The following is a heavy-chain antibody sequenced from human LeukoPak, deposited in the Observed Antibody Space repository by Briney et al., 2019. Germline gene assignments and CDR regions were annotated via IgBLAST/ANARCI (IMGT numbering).Heavy chain of an antibody. J-gene: IGHJ4*02. CDR2: INPSGGST. Sequence: GASVKVSCMASGYTFTRYYMHWVRPAPGQGREWMGIINPSGGSTSYAQKFQGRVTMTRYKSTSTVYMERSSLSSEDTAVHDCAREAAGGTTSFDYWGQGTLVTVSS. CDR3: AREAAGGTTSFDY. V-gene: IGHV1-46*01. D-gene: IGHD6-13*01. CDR1: GYTFTRYY.